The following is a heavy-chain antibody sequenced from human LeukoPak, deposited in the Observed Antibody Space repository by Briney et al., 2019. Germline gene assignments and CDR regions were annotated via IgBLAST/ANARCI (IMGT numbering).Heavy chain of an antibody. V-gene: IGHV4-38-2*02. Sequence: SEALSLTCIGSNYSISNSLYWGWLRQPPGKGLDWIGSMYRRGSTFYNPSLKSRVTISLDTSKNQFSLKLSSVTAGDTAVYFCARGTYGYYMDVWGKGTPGTVSS. J-gene: IGHJ6*03. CDR1: NYSISNSLY. CDR3: ARGTYGYYMDV. D-gene: IGHD4-17*01. CDR2: MYRRGST.